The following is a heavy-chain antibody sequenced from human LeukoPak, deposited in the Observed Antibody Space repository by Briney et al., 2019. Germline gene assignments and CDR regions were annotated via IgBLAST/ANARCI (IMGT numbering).Heavy chain of an antibody. CDR3: ARDQGGGYSYGWQSFDY. D-gene: IGHD5-18*01. V-gene: IGHV3-30*03. CDR1: GFTFSSYG. J-gene: IGHJ4*02. CDR2: ISSDGSNK. Sequence: GGSLRLSCAASGFTFSSYGMHWVRLAPGKGLEWVAVISSDGSNKYYADSVKGRLTISRDNAKNSLYLQMNSLRAEDTAVYYCARDQGGGYSYGWQSFDYWGQGTLVTVSS.